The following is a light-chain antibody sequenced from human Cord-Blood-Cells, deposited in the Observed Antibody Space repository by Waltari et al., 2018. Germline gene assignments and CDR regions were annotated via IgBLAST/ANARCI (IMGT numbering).Light chain of an antibody. V-gene: IGKV4-1*01. CDR1: QSVLYSSNNKNY. CDR2: WAS. J-gene: IGKJ2*01. Sequence: DIVMTQSPASLAVSLGERATINCKSSQSVLYSSNNKNYVAWYQQKPGQPPKLLIYWASTRESGVPYRFSGSGSGTDFTLTISSLQAEDVAVYYCQQYYSTPYTFGQGTKLEIK. CDR3: QQYYSTPYT.